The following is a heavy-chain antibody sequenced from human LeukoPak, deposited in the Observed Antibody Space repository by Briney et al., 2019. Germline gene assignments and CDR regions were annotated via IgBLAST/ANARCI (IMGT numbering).Heavy chain of an antibody. CDR3: ASGTTDIVVVPATLRNYYFDY. V-gene: IGHV1-69*13. D-gene: IGHD2-2*01. CDR2: IIPIFGTA. CDR1: GGTFSSYA. Sequence: SVKVSCKASGGTFSSYAISWVRQAPGQGLEWMGGIIPIFGTANYAQKFQGRVTITADESTSTAYMELSSLRSEDTAVYYCASGTTDIVVVPATLRNYYFDYWGQGTLVTVSS. J-gene: IGHJ4*02.